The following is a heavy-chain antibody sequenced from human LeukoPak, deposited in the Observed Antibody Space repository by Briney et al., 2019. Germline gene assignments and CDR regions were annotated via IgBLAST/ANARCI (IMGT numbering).Heavy chain of an antibody. CDR2: ISAYNGNT. D-gene: IGHD3-3*01. CDR3: ASWDFGVVS. J-gene: IGHJ5*02. V-gene: IGHV1-18*01. Sequence: ASVKVSCQASGYTFTSYGISRVQLAPPPRLEWMGWISAYNGNTNYAQKLQRRVTMTTDTSTSTAYMELRSLRSDATAVYYGASWDFGVVSWGQGALVTVSS. CDR1: GYTFTSYG.